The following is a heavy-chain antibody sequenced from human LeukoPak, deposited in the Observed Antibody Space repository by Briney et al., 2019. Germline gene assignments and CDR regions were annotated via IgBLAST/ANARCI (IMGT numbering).Heavy chain of an antibody. CDR3: ARDRYYYGSGSYYNGNWFDP. Sequence: EASVKVSCKASGYTFTSYAMHWVRQAPGQRLEWMGWINAGNGNTKYSQKFQGRVTITRDTSASTAYMELSSLRSEDTAVYYCARDRYYYGSGSYYNGNWFDPWGQGTLVTVSS. V-gene: IGHV1-3*01. D-gene: IGHD3-10*01. J-gene: IGHJ5*02. CDR2: INAGNGNT. CDR1: GYTFTSYA.